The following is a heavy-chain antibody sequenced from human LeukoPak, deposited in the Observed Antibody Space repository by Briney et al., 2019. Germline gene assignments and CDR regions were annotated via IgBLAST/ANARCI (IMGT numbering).Heavy chain of an antibody. V-gene: IGHV4-34*01. CDR2: INHSGNT. J-gene: IGHJ4*02. CDR1: GGSFSGYY. D-gene: IGHD3-22*01. CDR3: ARGKGYDSSGYYYY. Sequence: SETLSLTCAVYGGSFSGYYWSWIRQPPGKGLEWIGEINHSGNTNYNPSLKSRVTISVDTSKNQFSLKLSSVTAADTAVYYCARGKGYDSSGYYYYWGQGTLVTVSS.